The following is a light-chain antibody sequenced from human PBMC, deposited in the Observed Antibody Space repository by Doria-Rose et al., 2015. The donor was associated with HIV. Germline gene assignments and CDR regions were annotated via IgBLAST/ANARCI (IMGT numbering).Light chain of an antibody. V-gene: IGLV1-51*02. J-gene: IGLJ3*02. CDR1: NSNIGNDY. CDR3: GTWDSSLNIWV. CDR2: ENN. Sequence: QSVLTQPPSVSAAPGQKVTISCSGSNSNIGNDYVSWYQHLPGAAPKLLIYENNKRPSGIPDRFSGSKSGTSATLDITGLQTGDEADYYCGTWDSSLNIWVFGGGSKLTVL.